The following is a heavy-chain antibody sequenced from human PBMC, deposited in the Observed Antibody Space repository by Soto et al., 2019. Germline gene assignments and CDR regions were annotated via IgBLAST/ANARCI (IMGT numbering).Heavy chain of an antibody. CDR1: GGTFSSYA. J-gene: IGHJ4*02. Sequence: SVKVSCKASGGTFSSYAISWVRQAPGQGLEWMGGIIPIFGTANYAQKFQGRVTITADESTSTAYMELSSLRSEDTAVYYCASRGYSGYEFDYWGQGTLVTVS. V-gene: IGHV1-69*13. CDR3: ASRGYSGYEFDY. D-gene: IGHD5-12*01. CDR2: IIPIFGTA.